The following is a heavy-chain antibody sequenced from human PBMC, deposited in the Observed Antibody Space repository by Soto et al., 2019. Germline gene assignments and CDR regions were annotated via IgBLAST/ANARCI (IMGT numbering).Heavy chain of an antibody. CDR3: ARDGGRHSGGIDY. V-gene: IGHV1-69*01. J-gene: IGHJ4*02. D-gene: IGHD1-26*01. Sequence: QVQLVQSGSEVKKPGSSVKVSCKASGGTFSSYSINWVRQAPGQGLEWMGEIIPIFGTANYAQKFQGRVTITADESTSTAYMELSSLRSEDTAVYYCARDGGRHSGGIDYWGQGTLVTVSS. CDR1: GGTFSSYS. CDR2: IIPIFGTA.